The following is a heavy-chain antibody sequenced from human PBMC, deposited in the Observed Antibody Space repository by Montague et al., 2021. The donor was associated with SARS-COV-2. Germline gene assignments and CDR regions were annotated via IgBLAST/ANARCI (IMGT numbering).Heavy chain of an antibody. CDR2: IYYGGST. D-gene: IGHD2-15*01. J-gene: IGHJ4*02. CDR3: ARDQGVYCSGGSCYNFDY. CDR1: GGSISTYYY. Sequence: SETLSLTCTVSGGSISTYYYWGWIRQPPGKGLVWIGSIYYGGSTYYNPSLKSRVTISVDTSMNHFSLKLSSVTAADTAVYYCARDQGVYCSGGSCYNFDYWGQGTLVTVSS. V-gene: IGHV4-39*02.